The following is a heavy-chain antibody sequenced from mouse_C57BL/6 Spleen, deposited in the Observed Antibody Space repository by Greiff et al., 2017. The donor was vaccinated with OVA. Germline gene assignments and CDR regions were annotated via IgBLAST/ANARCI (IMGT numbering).Heavy chain of an antibody. J-gene: IGHJ3*01. V-gene: IGHV1-64*01. CDR3: LIYYDYDRGFAY. Sequence: VQLQQPGAELVKPGASVKLSCKASGYTFTSYWMHWVKQRPGQGLEWIGLIHPNSGSTNYNEKFQSKATLTVDKSSSTAYMQLRSLTSADAAVYYCLIYYDYDRGFAYWGQGTLLTVSA. D-gene: IGHD2-4*01. CDR2: IHPNSGST. CDR1: GYTFTSYW.